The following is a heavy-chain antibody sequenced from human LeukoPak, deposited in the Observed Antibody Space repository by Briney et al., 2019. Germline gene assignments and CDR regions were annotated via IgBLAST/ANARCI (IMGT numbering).Heavy chain of an antibody. CDR3: ARGNIAVAGTDY. J-gene: IGHJ4*02. CDR2: IYYSGRT. Sequence: PSETLSLTCTVSGGSISSYYWSWIRQPPGKGMEWIGYIYYSGRTNYNPSLKRGVTISVETSKNQFSLKLSSVTPADTAVYYCARGNIAVAGTDYWGQGTLVTVSS. D-gene: IGHD6-19*01. CDR1: GGSISSYY. V-gene: IGHV4-59*01.